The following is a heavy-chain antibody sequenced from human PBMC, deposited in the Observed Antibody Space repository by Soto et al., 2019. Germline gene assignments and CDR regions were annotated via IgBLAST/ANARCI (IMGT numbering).Heavy chain of an antibody. CDR2: IYYSGRT. Sequence: PSETLSLTCTVSGGSSNTGGDYWSWIRQRPGQGLEWIGYIYYSGRTYYNPSLESRSSISVDTSKNQFSLKIHSVTAADTAVYFCARLPSIINYPMDVWGPGTTVTVS. J-gene: IGHJ6*02. CDR1: GGSSNTGGDY. D-gene: IGHD3-10*01. V-gene: IGHV4-31*03. CDR3: ARLPSIINYPMDV.